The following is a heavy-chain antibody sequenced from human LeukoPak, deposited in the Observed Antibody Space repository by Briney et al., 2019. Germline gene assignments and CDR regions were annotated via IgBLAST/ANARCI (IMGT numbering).Heavy chain of an antibody. CDR2: ISSDSYYI. V-gene: IGHV3-21*06. CDR3: ARQRETAVAGTGFDH. Sequence: GGSLRLSYAASGFTFNFYTMNWVRQAPGKGLEWVSSISSDSYYIYYADSVKGRFTISRDNAKNSMYLQMNSLRAEDTAVYYCARQRETAVAGTGFDHWGQGTLVAVSS. J-gene: IGHJ4*02. D-gene: IGHD6-19*01. CDR1: GFTFNFYT.